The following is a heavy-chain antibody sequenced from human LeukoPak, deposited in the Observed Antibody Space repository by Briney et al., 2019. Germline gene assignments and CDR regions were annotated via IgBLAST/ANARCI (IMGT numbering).Heavy chain of an antibody. CDR3: AKESGALGAPLYDY. Sequence: GGSLRLPCGASGFIFRNYAMSWVRQAPGEGLEWVSGISDNGGGRYYADSVKGRFTISRDNSKNMLYLQMNSLRAEDTAVYYCAKESGALGAPLYDYWGRGILVTASS. CDR2: ISDNGGGR. J-gene: IGHJ4*02. D-gene: IGHD4/OR15-4a*01. CDR1: GFIFRNYA. V-gene: IGHV3-23*01.